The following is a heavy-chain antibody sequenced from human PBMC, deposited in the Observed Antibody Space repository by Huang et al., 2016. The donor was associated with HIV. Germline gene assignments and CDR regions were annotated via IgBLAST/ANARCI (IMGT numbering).Heavy chain of an antibody. D-gene: IGHD3-10*01. J-gene: IGHJ4*02. V-gene: IGHV4-39*01. CDR1: GGSIRSDNYY. CDR3: ARLPGSITMIRGVITDPY. CDR2: IYYSGRT. Sequence: QLQLQESGPGLVKPSETLSLTCTVSGGSIRSDNYYWGWIRQPPGKGLEWIGSIYYSGRTYYNPALKGRVTITVDTSKNQFSLKMRSVTAADTAVYYCARLPGSITMIRGVITDPYWGQGTLVTVSS.